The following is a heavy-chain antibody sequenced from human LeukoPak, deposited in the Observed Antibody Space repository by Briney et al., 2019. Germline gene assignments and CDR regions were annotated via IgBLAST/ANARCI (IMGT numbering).Heavy chain of an antibody. D-gene: IGHD6-6*01. Sequence: SETLSLTCTVSGGSISSYSWSWIRQPAGKGLEWIGRIYISGSTNHNPSLKSRVTMSVDTSKNQFSLKLSSVTAADTAMYYCAGSSAKYYYYMDVWGKGTTVTVSS. V-gene: IGHV4-4*07. CDR3: AGSSAKYYYYMDV. CDR2: IYISGST. J-gene: IGHJ6*03. CDR1: GGSISSYS.